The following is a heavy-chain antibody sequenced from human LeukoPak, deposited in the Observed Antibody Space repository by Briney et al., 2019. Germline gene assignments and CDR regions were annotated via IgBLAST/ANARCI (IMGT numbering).Heavy chain of an antibody. CDR2: INPSGGST. CDR1: GYIFTSYY. D-gene: IGHD4-11*01. Sequence: GASVKVSCKASGYIFTSYYMHWVRQAPGQGLEWMGIINPSGGSTSYAQKFQGRVTMTRDMSTSTVYMELSSLRSEDTAVYYCARGRLQYFPRVDYFDYWGQGTLVTVSS. CDR3: ARGRLQYFPRVDYFDY. J-gene: IGHJ4*02. V-gene: IGHV1-46*01.